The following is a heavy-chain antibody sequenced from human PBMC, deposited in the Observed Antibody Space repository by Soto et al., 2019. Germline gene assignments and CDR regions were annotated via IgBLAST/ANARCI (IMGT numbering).Heavy chain of an antibody. Sequence: ASVKVSCKASGYTFTTYGISWLRQAPGQGLEWMGWISAYNGNTNYAQKLQGRVTMTTDTSASTAYMELSSLRSEDTAVYYCAREGGGYCSGGSCQENYYYYYYMDVWGKGTTVTVSS. CDR2: ISAYNGNT. CDR1: GYTFTTYG. J-gene: IGHJ6*03. CDR3: AREGGGYCSGGSCQENYYYYYYMDV. D-gene: IGHD2-15*01. V-gene: IGHV1-18*01.